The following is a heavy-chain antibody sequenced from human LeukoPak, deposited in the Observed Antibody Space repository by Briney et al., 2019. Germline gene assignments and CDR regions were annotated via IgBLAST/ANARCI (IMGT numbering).Heavy chain of an antibody. CDR3: AKDLGYGDGPF. D-gene: IGHD4-17*01. V-gene: IGHV3-30*18. CDR2: ISYDGSNK. CDR1: GFTFSSYG. J-gene: IGHJ4*02. Sequence: GGSLRLSCAASGFTFSSYGMHWVRQAPGKGLEWVAVISYDGSNKYYADSVKGRFTISRDNSKNTLYLQMNSLRAEDTAVYYCAKDLGYGDGPFWGQGTLVTVSS.